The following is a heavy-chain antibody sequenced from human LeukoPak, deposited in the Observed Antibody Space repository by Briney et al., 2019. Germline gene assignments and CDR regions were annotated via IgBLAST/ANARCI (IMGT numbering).Heavy chain of an antibody. CDR2: INHSGST. V-gene: IGHV4-34*01. J-gene: IGHJ6*02. CDR3: ARAVPRYFGGMDV. Sequence: SETLSLTCAVYGGSFSGYYWSWIRQPPRKGLEWIGEINHSGSTNYNPSLKSRVTISVDTSKNQFSLKLSSVTAADTAVYYCARAVPRYFGGMDVWGQGTTVTVSS. D-gene: IGHD3-9*01. CDR1: GGSFSGYY.